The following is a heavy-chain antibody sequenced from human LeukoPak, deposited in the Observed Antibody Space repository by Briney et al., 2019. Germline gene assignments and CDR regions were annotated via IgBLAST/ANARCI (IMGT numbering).Heavy chain of an antibody. Sequence: GGSLRLSCAASGFTFSSYWMSWVRQAPGKGPEWVANIKQDGSEKYYVDSVEGRFTISRDNAKNSLYLQMNSLRAEDTAVYYCARENYSNFYYYYYYMDVWGKGTTVTVSS. CDR2: IKQDGSEK. CDR3: ARENYSNFYYYYYYMDV. V-gene: IGHV3-7*01. D-gene: IGHD4-11*01. CDR1: GFTFSSYW. J-gene: IGHJ6*03.